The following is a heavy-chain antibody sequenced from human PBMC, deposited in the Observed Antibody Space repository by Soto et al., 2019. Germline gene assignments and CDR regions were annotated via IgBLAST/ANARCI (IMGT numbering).Heavy chain of an antibody. J-gene: IGHJ6*03. CDR2: ISAYNGNT. CDR1: GYTFTSYG. Sequence: ASVKVSCKASGYTFTSYGISWVRQAPGQGLEWMGWISAYNGNTNYAQKLQGRVTMTTDTSTSTAYMELRSLRSDDTSVYYCSRVGDFWTAPYYYYYYMDVWGKGTTVTVSS. V-gene: IGHV1-18*01. CDR3: SRVGDFWTAPYYYYYYMDV. D-gene: IGHD3-3*01.